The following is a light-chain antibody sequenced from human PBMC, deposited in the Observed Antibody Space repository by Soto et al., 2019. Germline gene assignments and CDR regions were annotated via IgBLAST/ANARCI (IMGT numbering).Light chain of an antibody. CDR3: QQFYNTPPYT. CDR1: QTVLDPPNNHNY. CDR2: WAS. J-gene: IGKJ2*01. V-gene: IGKV4-1*01. Sequence: DIVMTQSPDSLAVSLGERATINCKSSQTVLDPPNNHNYLAWYQQRPGQPPKLLISWASDRDYGVPERFSGSGSGTDFTLTISSVQAEDVAVYYCQQFYNTPPYTFGQGTRLEIK.